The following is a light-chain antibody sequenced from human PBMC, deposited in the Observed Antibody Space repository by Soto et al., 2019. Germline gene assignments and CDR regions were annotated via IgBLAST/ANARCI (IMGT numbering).Light chain of an antibody. J-gene: IGLJ2*01. CDR1: SGHSSYA. CDR3: QTWGTGIHVV. V-gene: IGLV4-69*01. Sequence: QSVLTQSPSASASLGASVKLTCTLSSGHSSYAIAWHQQQPEKGPRYLMKLNSDGSHSKGDGIPDRFSGSSSGAERYLTISSLQSEHEADYYCQTWGTGIHVVFGGGTKVTVL. CDR2: LNSDGSH.